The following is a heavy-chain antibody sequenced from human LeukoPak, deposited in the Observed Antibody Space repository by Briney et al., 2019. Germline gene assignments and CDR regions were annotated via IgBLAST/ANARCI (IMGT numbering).Heavy chain of an antibody. CDR3: VRSLRSADF. CDR2: ISPDGSQT. V-gene: IGHV3-74*01. J-gene: IGHJ4*02. Sequence: GGSLRLSCEASGFTFNGYAMSWVRQAPGKGLMWVSQISPDGSQTFYADSVKGRFTISRDNAKNTLFLQMDSLRAEDTALYYCVRSLRSADFWGQGTLVTVSS. CDR1: GFTFNGYA.